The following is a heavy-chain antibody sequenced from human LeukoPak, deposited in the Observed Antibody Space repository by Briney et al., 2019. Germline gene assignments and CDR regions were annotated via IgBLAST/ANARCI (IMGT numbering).Heavy chain of an antibody. CDR3: ARCYYDGSGFYYYFDY. Sequence: GGSLRLSCAASGFSVSNYYMSWVRQAPGKGLEWVSVVYSGGNTYYTDSVKGRFTISRDNPKNTVFLQMGSLRGEDTAVYYCARCYYDGSGFYYYFDYWGQGTLVTVSS. J-gene: IGHJ4*02. CDR2: VYSGGNT. V-gene: IGHV3-53*01. D-gene: IGHD3-22*01. CDR1: GFSVSNYY.